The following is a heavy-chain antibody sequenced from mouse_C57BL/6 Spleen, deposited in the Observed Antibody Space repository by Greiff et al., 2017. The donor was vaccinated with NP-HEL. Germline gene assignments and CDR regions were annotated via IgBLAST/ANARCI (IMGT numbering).Heavy chain of an antibody. V-gene: IGHV10-3*01. CDR1: GFTFNTYA. D-gene: IGHD2-4*01. CDR3: VRDDYDWYFDV. Sequence: EVKVVESGGGLVQPKGSLKLSCAASGFTFNTYAMHWVRQAPGKGLEWVARIRSKSNNYATYYADSVKDRFTISRDDSQSMLYLQMNNLKTEDTAMYYCVRDDYDWYFDVWGTGTTVTVSS. CDR2: IRSKSNNYAT. J-gene: IGHJ1*03.